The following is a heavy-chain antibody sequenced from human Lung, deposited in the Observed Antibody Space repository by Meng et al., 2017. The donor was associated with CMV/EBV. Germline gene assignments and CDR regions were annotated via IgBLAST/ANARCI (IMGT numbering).Heavy chain of an antibody. D-gene: IGHD6-19*01. V-gene: IGHV3-7*01. CDR3: ARDRTGYSSGWYGYYGMDV. CDR1: GFTFSSYW. Sequence: GGSLRLXCAASGFTFSSYWMSWVRQAPGKGLEWVANIKQDGSEKYYVDSVKGRFTISRDNAKNSLYLQMNSLRAEDTAVYYCARDRTGYSSGWYGYYGMDVWGQGXTVTFSS. CDR2: IKQDGSEK. J-gene: IGHJ6*02.